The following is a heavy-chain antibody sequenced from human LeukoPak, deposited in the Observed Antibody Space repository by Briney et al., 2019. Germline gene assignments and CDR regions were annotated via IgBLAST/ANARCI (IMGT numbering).Heavy chain of an antibody. V-gene: IGHV3-33*01. D-gene: IGHD6-19*01. Sequence: QAGRSLRLSCAASGFTFINYGIHWVRQAPGKGLEWVALIRYDGSNKYYADSVRGRFTISRDNSKNTVYLQMNSLRGEDTAAYYCARAGNENSSGYYYWGQGTLVTVSS. CDR1: GFTFINYG. J-gene: IGHJ4*02. CDR2: IRYDGSNK. CDR3: ARAGNENSSGYYY.